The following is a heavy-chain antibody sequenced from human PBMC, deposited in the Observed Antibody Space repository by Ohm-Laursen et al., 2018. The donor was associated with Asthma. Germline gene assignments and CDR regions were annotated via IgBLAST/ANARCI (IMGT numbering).Heavy chain of an antibody. CDR3: ARGLENIPGWYFDL. Sequence: SQTLSLTWSVSGGSISSRAHSWSWIRQPPGKGLEWIGNIYNGGSTYDNPSLKSRVTISLDRSKNQFSLNLSSVTAADTAVYYCARGLENIPGWYFDLWGRGTLVTVSS. D-gene: IGHD2/OR15-2a*01. CDR2: IYNGGST. J-gene: IGHJ2*01. V-gene: IGHV4-30-2*01. CDR1: GGSISSRAHS.